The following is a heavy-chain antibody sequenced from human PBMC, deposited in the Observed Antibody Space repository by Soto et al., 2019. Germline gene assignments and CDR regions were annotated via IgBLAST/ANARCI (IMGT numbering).Heavy chain of an antibody. Sequence: EVQLEESGGALVQPGRSLRLSCAASGFTFDDYAMYWVRQVLGKGLEWVSSISWNSGNIGYAYSVKGRFTTSRDNAENSLYLQMNSLRPEDTALYYCVRSKGGYSYGTPFDYWGQGTLVTVSS. CDR3: VRSKGGYSYGTPFDY. CDR1: GFTFDDYA. J-gene: IGHJ4*02. D-gene: IGHD5-18*01. CDR2: ISWNSGNI. V-gene: IGHV3-9*01.